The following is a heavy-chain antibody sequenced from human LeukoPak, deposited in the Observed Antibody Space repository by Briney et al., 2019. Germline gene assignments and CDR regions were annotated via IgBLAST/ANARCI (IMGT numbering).Heavy chain of an antibody. CDR2: ISSSGRTI. CDR3: ARGIGSSSWPLAL. V-gene: IGHV3-48*03. CDR1: GFTFSSYE. Sequence: GGSLRLSCAASGFTFSSYEMNWVRQAPGKGLEWVSYISSSGRTIYYADSVKGRFTFPRDNAKNSLYLQMNSLRAEDTAVYYCARGIGSSSWPLALWGQGTLVTVSS. D-gene: IGHD6-13*01. J-gene: IGHJ4*02.